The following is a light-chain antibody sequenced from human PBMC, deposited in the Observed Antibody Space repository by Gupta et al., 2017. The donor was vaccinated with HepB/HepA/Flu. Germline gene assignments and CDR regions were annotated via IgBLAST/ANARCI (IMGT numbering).Light chain of an antibody. CDR2: QDS. CDR1: KLGDKY. V-gene: IGLV3-1*01. CDR3: QAWDSSTVV. J-gene: IGLJ2*01. Sequence: SYELTQPPSVSVSPGQTASITCSGDKLGDKYACWYQQKPGQSPVLVIYQDSNRPSGIPERFYGSNSGNTATRTISGTQAMDEADYYCQAWDSSTVVFGGGTKLTVL.